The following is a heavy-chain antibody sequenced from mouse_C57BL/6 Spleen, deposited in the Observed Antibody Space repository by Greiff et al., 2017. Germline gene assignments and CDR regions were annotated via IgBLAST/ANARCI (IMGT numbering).Heavy chain of an antibody. V-gene: IGHV1-4*01. CDR3: ARDSNFDY. CDR2: INTSSGYT. Sequence: QVQLQQSGAELARPGASVKMSCKATGYTFPSYTMHWVKQRPGQGLEWIGYINTSSGYTKYNQKFKDKATLTADKSSSTAYMQLSSLTSEDAAVYYCARDSNFDYWGQCTTLTVSS. D-gene: IGHD2-5*01. CDR1: GYTFPSYT. J-gene: IGHJ2*01.